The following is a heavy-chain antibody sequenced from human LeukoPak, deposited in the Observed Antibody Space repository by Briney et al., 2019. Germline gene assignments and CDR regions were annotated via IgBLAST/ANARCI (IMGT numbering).Heavy chain of an antibody. CDR3: ARHRAEMATITDDAFDI. CDR2: IYTSGST. J-gene: IGHJ3*02. V-gene: IGHV4-4*07. CDR1: GGSISSYY. Sequence: SETLSLTCTVSGGSISSYYWTWVRQPAGKGLEWIGRIYTSGSTNYSPSLKSRVTMSLDMSKNQLSLRLSSVTAADTAVFYCARHRAEMATITDDAFDIWGQGTMVTVSS. D-gene: IGHD5-24*01.